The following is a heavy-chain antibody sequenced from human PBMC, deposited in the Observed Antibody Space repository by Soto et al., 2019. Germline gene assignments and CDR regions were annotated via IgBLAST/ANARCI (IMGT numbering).Heavy chain of an antibody. J-gene: IGHJ4*02. CDR3: ENVPICCSSTSCYTEGFDY. CDR2: ISAGGST. Sequence: EVQLLDSGGGLVQPGGSLRLSCTASGFTFSDYAMSWVRQPPGKGLEWVSVISAGGSTYYADSVKGRFTVSRANSKNTLYLQMNSLRAEDTAVYYCENVPICCSSTSCYTEGFDYWGQGTLVTVSP. CDR1: GFTFSDYA. D-gene: IGHD2-2*02. V-gene: IGHV3-23*01.